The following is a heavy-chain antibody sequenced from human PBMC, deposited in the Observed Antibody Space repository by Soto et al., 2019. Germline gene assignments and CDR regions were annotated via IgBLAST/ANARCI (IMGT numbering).Heavy chain of an antibody. Sequence: QVQLVESGGGVVQPGRSLRLSCAASGFTFSSYGMHWVRQAPGKGLEWVAVISYDGSNKYYADSVKGRFTISRDNSKNTPYLQMNSLRAEATAGYYCAKDFNGVVPPDWSKGTLVTFCS. V-gene: IGHV3-30*18. CDR2: ISYDGSNK. D-gene: IGHD2-8*01. J-gene: IGHJ4*02. CDR1: GFTFSSYG. CDR3: AKDFNGVVPPD.